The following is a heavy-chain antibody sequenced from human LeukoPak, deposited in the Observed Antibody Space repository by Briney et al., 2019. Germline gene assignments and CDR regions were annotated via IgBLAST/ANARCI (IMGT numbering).Heavy chain of an antibody. CDR2: XXPIFGTA. Sequence: KXXCKASGGTXXXXXXXWVXQXPGQXXEXXGXXXPIFGTANYAQKFQGRVTITADESTSTAYMELSSLRSEDTAVYYCAREVRGFGEYYYGMDVWGQGTTVTVSS. D-gene: IGHD3-10*01. V-gene: IGHV1-69*01. J-gene: IGHJ6*02. CDR1: GGTXXXXX. CDR3: AREVRGFGEYYYGMDV.